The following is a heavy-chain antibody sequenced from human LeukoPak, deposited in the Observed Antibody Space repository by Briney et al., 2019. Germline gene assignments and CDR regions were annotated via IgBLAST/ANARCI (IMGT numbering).Heavy chain of an antibody. D-gene: IGHD3-22*01. J-gene: IGHJ4*02. CDR1: GFTFNNSA. Sequence: PGGSLRLSCAASGFTFNNSAMNWVRQAPGKGLEWVSVISGSGGTTYYADSVKGRFTIFRDNSKNTLSLQMNSLRAEDTAVYYCAKKRSGYYSFDYWGQGTLVTVSS. V-gene: IGHV3-23*01. CDR2: ISGSGGTT. CDR3: AKKRSGYYSFDY.